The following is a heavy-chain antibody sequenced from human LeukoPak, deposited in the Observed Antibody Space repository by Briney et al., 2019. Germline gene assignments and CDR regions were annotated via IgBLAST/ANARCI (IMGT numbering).Heavy chain of an antibody. D-gene: IGHD1-14*01. J-gene: IGHJ1*01. V-gene: IGHV3-21*01. CDR3: ARDAASYNV. Sequence: GGSLRLSCAASGFTFSSYSMNWVRQAPGKGLEWVSSIIISISNKYYADSVTGRLTISRDNAKNSLYMQMNSLRDEATAVYYCARDAASYNVRGQGTLVTVSS. CDR2: IIISISNK. CDR1: GFTFSSYS.